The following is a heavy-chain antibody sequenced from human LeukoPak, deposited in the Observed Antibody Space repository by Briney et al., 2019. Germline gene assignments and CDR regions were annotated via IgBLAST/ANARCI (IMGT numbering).Heavy chain of an antibody. J-gene: IGHJ4*02. V-gene: IGHV3-74*01. D-gene: IGHD2-15*01. CDR1: GFTFSRYW. CDR2: INTDGSST. Sequence: GGSLRLSCAASGFTFSRYWMHWVRQAPGKGPVWVSRINTDGSSTSYADSVKGRFTISRDNAKNTLYLQMNSLRAEDTAVYYCARAHCSGGSCYSGDLVDYWGQGTLVTVSS. CDR3: ARAHCSGGSCYSGDLVDY.